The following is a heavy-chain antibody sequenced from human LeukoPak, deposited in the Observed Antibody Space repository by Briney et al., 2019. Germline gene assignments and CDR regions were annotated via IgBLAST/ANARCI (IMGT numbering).Heavy chain of an antibody. CDR3: ARVLGITIFGVVTPGFDY. CDR1: GYTFTSYG. D-gene: IGHD3-3*01. V-gene: IGHV1-18*01. J-gene: IGHJ4*02. CDR2: ISAYNGNT. Sequence: GASVKVSCKASGYTFTSYGISWVRQAPGQGLEWMGWISAYNGNTNYAQKLQGRATMTTDTSTSTAYMELRSLRSDDTAVYYCARVLGITIFGVVTPGFDYWGQGTLVTVSS.